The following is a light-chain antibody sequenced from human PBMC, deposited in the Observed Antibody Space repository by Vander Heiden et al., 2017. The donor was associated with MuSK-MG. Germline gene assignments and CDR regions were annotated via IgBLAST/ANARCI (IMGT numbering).Light chain of an antibody. CDR2: GAS. CDR3: QQRNKWHPLWT. J-gene: IGKJ1*01. CDR1: QSVGSY. Sequence: EIVLTQSPATLSLSPGERATLSCRASQSVGSYLAWFQQKPGQAPRLLIYGASNRATGITARFSGSGAGTDFTLTISSREPEDFAVYYCQQRNKWHPLWTFGQGTMVEVK. V-gene: IGKV3-11*01.